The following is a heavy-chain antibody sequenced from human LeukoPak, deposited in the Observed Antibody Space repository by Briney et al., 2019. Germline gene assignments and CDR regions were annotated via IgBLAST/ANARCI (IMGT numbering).Heavy chain of an antibody. CDR1: GYTFTGYY. CDR3: ARGYCSGGSCYDWFDY. CDR2: INPNSGGT. J-gene: IGHJ4*02. V-gene: IGHV1-2*02. Sequence: ASVKVSCKASGYTFTGYYMHWVRQAPGQGLEWIGWINPNSGGTNYAQKFQGRVTMTRDTSISTAHMELSRLRSDDTAVYYCARGYCSGGSCYDWFDYWGQGTLVTVSS. D-gene: IGHD2-15*01.